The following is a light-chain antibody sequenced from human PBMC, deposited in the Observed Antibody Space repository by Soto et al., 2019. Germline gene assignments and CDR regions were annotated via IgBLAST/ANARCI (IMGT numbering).Light chain of an antibody. J-gene: IGKJ3*01. V-gene: IGKV3-11*01. CDR3: QQRSNWPQFT. CDR2: EAF. Sequence: EIVLTQSPATLSLSPGETATLSCRASQSISRSLAWYQQKPGQAPRLVIYEAFNRATGIPARFSGSGSGTDVTLTISSLEPEDFAVYYCQQRSNWPQFTFGPGTKVDIK. CDR1: QSISRS.